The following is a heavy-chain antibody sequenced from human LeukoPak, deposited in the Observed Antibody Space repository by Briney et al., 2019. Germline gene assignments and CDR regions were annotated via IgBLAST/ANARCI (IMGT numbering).Heavy chain of an antibody. CDR3: AREGRQDYVYFDH. Sequence: PSETLSLTCAVSGVSFNDYYWSWVRQTPGKGLEWIGEINHSGYTNDSPSLKSRVTLSIDTSRKQFSLNLRSVTVADTAMYYCAREGRQDYVYFDHWGQGSLVTVSS. CDR2: INHSGYT. V-gene: IGHV4-34*01. J-gene: IGHJ4*02. CDR1: GVSFNDYY. D-gene: IGHD4-17*01.